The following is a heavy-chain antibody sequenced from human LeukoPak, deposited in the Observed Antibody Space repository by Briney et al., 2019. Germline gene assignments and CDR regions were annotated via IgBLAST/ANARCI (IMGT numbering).Heavy chain of an antibody. CDR2: IYSGGNT. D-gene: IGHD3-10*01. Sequence: GGSLRLSCAASGFTVSGNYMIWVRQTPGKRLEWVSLIYSGGNTYYTDSVKGRFTISRDNSENTLYLQMNSLRTEDTAVYYCARVADYYVSGHFDYWGQGTLVIVSS. J-gene: IGHJ4*02. V-gene: IGHV3-53*01. CDR3: ARVADYYVSGHFDY. CDR1: GFTVSGNY.